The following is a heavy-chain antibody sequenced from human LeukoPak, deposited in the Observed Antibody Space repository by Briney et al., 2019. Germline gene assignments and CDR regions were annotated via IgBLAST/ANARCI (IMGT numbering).Heavy chain of an antibody. CDR2: ISSSSTYI. J-gene: IGHJ6*03. CDR3: AKSSGWNYYYYYMDV. V-gene: IGHV3-21*01. Sequence: GGALRLSCAASGFTFSNYGMTWVRQAPGKGLEWVSSISSSSTYIYYADSVKGRFTISSDNANNSLYLQMNSLRAEDTAVYYCAKSSGWNYYYYYMDVWGKGTTVIASS. D-gene: IGHD6-19*01. CDR1: GFTFSNYG.